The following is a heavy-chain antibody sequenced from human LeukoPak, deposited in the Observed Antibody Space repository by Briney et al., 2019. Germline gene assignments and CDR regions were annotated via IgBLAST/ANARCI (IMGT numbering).Heavy chain of an antibody. V-gene: IGHV3-48*04. J-gene: IGHJ1*01. CDR1: GFTFSNYA. CDR3: ARVYPSMVRDPGNFQH. Sequence: GGSLRLSCVASGFTFSNYAMNWVRQAPGKGLEWVSYISSSSSTIYYADSVKGRFTISRDNAKNSLYLQMNSLRADDTAVYYCARVYPSMVRDPGNFQHWGQGTLVTVSS. CDR2: ISSSSSTI. D-gene: IGHD3-10*01.